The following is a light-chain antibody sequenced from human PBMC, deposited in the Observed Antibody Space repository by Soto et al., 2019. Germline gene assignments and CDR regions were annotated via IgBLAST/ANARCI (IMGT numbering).Light chain of an antibody. CDR3: QQYNDWPPLT. CDR2: GAT. Sequence: EVVMTQSPATLSVSPGERATLSCRASQSVSLNLAWYQQKPGQAPRLLIYGATTRADGIPVRFSGSGSGTEFTLTISSLQSEDFAIYYCQQYNDWPPLTFGGGTKVEIK. CDR1: QSVSLN. V-gene: IGKV3-15*01. J-gene: IGKJ4*01.